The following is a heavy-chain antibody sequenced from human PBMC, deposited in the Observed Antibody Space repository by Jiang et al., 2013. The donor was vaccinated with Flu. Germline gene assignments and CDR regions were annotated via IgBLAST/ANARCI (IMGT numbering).Heavy chain of an antibody. CDR3: ASQHWDHGSGSYYMNH. V-gene: IGHV4-39*07. CDR2: VYYSGTT. Sequence: CTVSGGSIISENSYWGWIRQPPGKTLEWIGSVYYSGTTYYNPSLKSRVTISLDTSKKQFSLKLSSVTAADTAVYYCASQHWDHGSGSYYMNHWGQGTLVTVSS. D-gene: IGHD3-10*01. J-gene: IGHJ5*02. CDR1: GGSIISENSY.